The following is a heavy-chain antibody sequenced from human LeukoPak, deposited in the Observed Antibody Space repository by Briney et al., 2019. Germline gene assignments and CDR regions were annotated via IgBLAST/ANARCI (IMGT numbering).Heavy chain of an antibody. CDR1: GFTFSSHG. CDR3: ARALIGHYFDY. J-gene: IGHJ4*02. D-gene: IGHD2-8*01. V-gene: IGHV3-23*01. Sequence: GGSLRLSCAASGFTFSSHGMNWVRQAPGKGLEWVSGISPNGVITYYADSVKGRFTISRDNSKNSLYLQMNSLRAEDTAVYYCARALIGHYFDYWGQGTLVTVSS. CDR2: ISPNGVIT.